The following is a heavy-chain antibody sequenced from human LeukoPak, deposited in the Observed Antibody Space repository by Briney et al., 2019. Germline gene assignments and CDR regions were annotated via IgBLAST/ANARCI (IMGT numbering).Heavy chain of an antibody. CDR1: GYTFTSYG. V-gene: IGHV1-18*01. CDR3: ARQTGTTIRGYYYYYMDV. D-gene: IGHD1-1*01. CDR2: ISAYNGNT. J-gene: IGHJ6*03. Sequence: ASVKVSCKASGYTFTSYGISRVRQAPGQGLEWMGWISAYNGNTNYAQKLQGRVTMTTDTSTSTACMELRSLRSDDTAVYYCARQTGTTIRGYYYYYMDVWGKGTTVTVSS.